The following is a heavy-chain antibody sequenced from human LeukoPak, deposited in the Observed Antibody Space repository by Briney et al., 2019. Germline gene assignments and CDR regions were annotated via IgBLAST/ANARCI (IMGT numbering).Heavy chain of an antibody. CDR3: ARAGRYSSGWSGLNAFDI. CDR1: GGSISSYY. Sequence: KPSETLSLTCSVSGGSISSYYWSWIRQPPGKGLEWIGYIYYSGSTNYNPSLKSRVTISVDTSKIQFSLNLSSVTAADTAVYYCARAGRYSSGWSGLNAFDIWGQGTMVTVSS. J-gene: IGHJ3*02. CDR2: IYYSGST. D-gene: IGHD6-19*01. V-gene: IGHV4-59*08.